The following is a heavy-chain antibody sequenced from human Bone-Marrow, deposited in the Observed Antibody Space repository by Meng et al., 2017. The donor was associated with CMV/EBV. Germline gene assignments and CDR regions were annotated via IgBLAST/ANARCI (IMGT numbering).Heavy chain of an antibody. Sequence: ESLKISCAASGFTFSSYSMNWIRQPPGKGLEWIGEINHSANTNYNPSLKSRVTISVDTSKNQFSLKLSSVTAADTAVYYCARSGRTKARPAYYYGMDVWGQGTTVTVSS. V-gene: IGHV4-34*01. CDR1: GFTFSSYS. D-gene: IGHD6-6*01. CDR2: INHSANT. J-gene: IGHJ6*02. CDR3: ARSGRTKARPAYYYGMDV.